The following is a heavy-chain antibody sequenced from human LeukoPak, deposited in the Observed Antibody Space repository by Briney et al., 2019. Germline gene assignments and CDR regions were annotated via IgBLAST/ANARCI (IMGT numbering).Heavy chain of an antibody. V-gene: IGHV1-2*02. CDR1: GYTFTGYY. J-gene: IGHJ5*02. D-gene: IGHD6-19*01. CDR2: INPNSGGT. CDR3: ARVLIAVAGGFDP. Sequence: ASVKVSCKASGYTFTGYYMHWVRQAPGQGLEWMGWINPNSGGTNYAQKFQGRVTMTRDTSISTAYMELSRLRSDDTAVYYCARVLIAVAGGFDPWGQGTLVTVSS.